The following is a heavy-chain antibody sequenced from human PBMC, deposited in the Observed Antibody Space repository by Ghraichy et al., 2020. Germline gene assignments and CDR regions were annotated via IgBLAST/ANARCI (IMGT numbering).Heavy chain of an antibody. CDR2: ISYDGSNK. D-gene: IGHD3-22*01. CDR3: AAEYYYDSSGYTGYYYYGMDV. Sequence: GGSLRLSCAASGFTFSSYGMHWVRQAPGKGLEWVAVISYDGSNKYYADSVKGRFTISRDNSKNTLYLQMNSLRAEDTAVYYCAAEYYYDSSGYTGYYYYGMDVWGQGTTVTVSS. J-gene: IGHJ6*02. CDR1: GFTFSSYG. V-gene: IGHV3-30*03.